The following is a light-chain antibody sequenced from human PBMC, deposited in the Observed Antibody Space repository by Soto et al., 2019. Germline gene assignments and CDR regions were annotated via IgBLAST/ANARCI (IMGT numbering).Light chain of an antibody. CDR3: QQYVSSPPKFT. CDR1: QSVSSSY. V-gene: IGKV3-20*01. Sequence: EIVLTQSPGTLSLSPGERATLSCRASQSVSSSYLAWYQQKPGQAPRLLIYSASSRATGIPDRFSGSGSGTDSTLTIRRLEHDDFAVYYCQQYVSSPPKFTFGPGTKVDVK. J-gene: IGKJ3*01. CDR2: SAS.